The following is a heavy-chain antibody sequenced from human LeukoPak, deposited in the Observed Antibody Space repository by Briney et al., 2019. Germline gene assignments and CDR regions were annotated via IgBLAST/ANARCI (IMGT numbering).Heavy chain of an antibody. CDR1: GGSISSDGHF. CDR2: IHYRGDT. Sequence: KPSETLSLTCTFSGGSISSDGHFWGWIRQPPGKGLQWIASIHYRGDTYYTASLKSRLTMSVDTSNNQFSLKLSSVTAADTAVYYCARHSGAGSNSYFGMDVWGQGTTVTVSS. J-gene: IGHJ6*02. CDR3: ARHSGAGSNSYFGMDV. D-gene: IGHD3-10*01. V-gene: IGHV4-39*01.